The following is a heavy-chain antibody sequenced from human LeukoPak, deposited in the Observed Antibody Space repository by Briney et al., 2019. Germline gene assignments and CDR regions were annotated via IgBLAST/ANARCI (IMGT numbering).Heavy chain of an antibody. J-gene: IGHJ2*01. V-gene: IGHV3-23*01. CDR3: AKDTGVATIIYWYFDL. D-gene: IGHD5-12*01. Sequence: GGSLRLSCAASGFTFSTYALSWVRQAPGKGLEWVSGFSDSGGSTYYADSVKGRFTISRDNSKNTLYLQMNSLRAEDTAVYYRAKDTGVATIIYWYFDLWGRGTLVTVSS. CDR1: GFTFSTYA. CDR2: FSDSGGST.